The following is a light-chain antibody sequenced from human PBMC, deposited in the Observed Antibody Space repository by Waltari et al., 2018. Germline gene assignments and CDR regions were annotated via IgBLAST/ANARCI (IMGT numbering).Light chain of an antibody. J-gene: IGLJ1*01. V-gene: IGLV3-21*02. CDR3: QVWDSGTNHYV. CDR2: DDG. Sequence: SYKLTQPPSVSVAPGQTARITCDGDKIGSKNVPWYQHKPGQAPVLVVYDDGDRPSGIPERFSGSNSGNTAALTISRVDAGDEAEYYCQVWDSGTNHYVFGTVTKVTVL. CDR1: KIGSKN.